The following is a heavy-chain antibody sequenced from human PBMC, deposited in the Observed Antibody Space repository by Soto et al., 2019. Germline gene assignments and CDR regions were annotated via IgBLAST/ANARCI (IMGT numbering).Heavy chain of an antibody. CDR2: INPSGGST. Sequence: ASVKVSYKASGYTFTSYYMHWVRQAPGQGLEWMGIINPSGGSTSYAQKFQGRVTMTRDTSTSTVYMELSSLRSEDTAVYYCARDIKSLYDILTGYPPYYFDYWGQGTLVTVSS. D-gene: IGHD3-9*01. CDR1: GYTFTSYY. V-gene: IGHV1-46*03. CDR3: ARDIKSLYDILTGYPPYYFDY. J-gene: IGHJ4*02.